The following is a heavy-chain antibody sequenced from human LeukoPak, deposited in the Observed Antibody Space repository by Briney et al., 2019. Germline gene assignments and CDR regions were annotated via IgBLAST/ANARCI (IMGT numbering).Heavy chain of an antibody. CDR3: ARDGSSWYVDGMDV. J-gene: IGHJ6*02. CDR1: GYTFSKYG. D-gene: IGHD6-13*01. CDR2: IWLDGSEE. V-gene: IGHV3-33*01. Sequence: GRSLRLSCAASGYTFSKYGMHWVRQAPGKGLEWVAIIWLDGSEEYYADSVKGRFTISRDNSKNTLYLQMDSLRAEDTAVYYCARDGSSWYVDGMDVWGQGTTVTVSS.